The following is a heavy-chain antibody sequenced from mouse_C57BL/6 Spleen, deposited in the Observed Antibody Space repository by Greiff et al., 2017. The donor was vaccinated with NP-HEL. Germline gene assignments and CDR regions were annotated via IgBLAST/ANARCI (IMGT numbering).Heavy chain of an antibody. Sequence: VQLQQSGAELVKPGASVKISCKASGYAFSSYWMNWVKQRPGKGLEWIGQIYPGDGDTNYNGKFKGKATLTADKSSSTAYMQLSSLTSEDSAVYFCASLGGSSSAWFAYWGQGTLVTVSA. CDR1: GYAFSSYW. J-gene: IGHJ3*01. D-gene: IGHD1-1*01. V-gene: IGHV1-80*01. CDR3: ASLGGSSSAWFAY. CDR2: IYPGDGDT.